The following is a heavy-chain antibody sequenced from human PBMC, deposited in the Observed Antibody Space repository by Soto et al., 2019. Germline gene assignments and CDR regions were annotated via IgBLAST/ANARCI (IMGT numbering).Heavy chain of an antibody. Sequence: GASVKVSCKVSGYTFTNYGINWVRQAPGQGLEWVGWFNPANRNTNYAQKFQDRVSMTTDTSTNTAYMELRCLRSDDTAVYYCARVRFADAFDFCGQGTLVTVSP. J-gene: IGHJ4*02. V-gene: IGHV1-18*01. CDR2: FNPANRNT. D-gene: IGHD4-17*01. CDR1: GYTFTNYG. CDR3: ARVRFADAFDF.